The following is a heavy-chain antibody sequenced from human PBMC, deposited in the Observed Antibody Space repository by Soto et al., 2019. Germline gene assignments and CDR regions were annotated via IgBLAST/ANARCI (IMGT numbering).Heavy chain of an antibody. CDR1: GFSFSSFA. Sequence: GGSLRLSCEASGFSFSSFAINWVRQAPGRGLEWVSYISDDGASIYYADSLKGRFTISRDNAKNSLSLQMNNLRAEDTAVYYCARENSVQAWLHHFDHWGLGTLVTVYS. V-gene: IGHV3-48*03. CDR2: ISDDGASI. D-gene: IGHD5-18*01. J-gene: IGHJ4*02. CDR3: ARENSVQAWLHHFDH.